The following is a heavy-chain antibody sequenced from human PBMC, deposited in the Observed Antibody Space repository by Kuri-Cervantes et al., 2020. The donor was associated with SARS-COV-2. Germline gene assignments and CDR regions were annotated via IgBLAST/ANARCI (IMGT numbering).Heavy chain of an antibody. V-gene: IGHV3-30-3*01. D-gene: IGHD2-21*01. CDR3: ARDRVGVHDC. CDR2: ISYDGNNT. CDR1: GFSFSSFA. J-gene: IGHJ4*02. Sequence: LSLTCAASGFSFSSFAIHWVRQAPGKGLGWVAIISYDGNNTYYADSVKGRFTISRDNSRNTLYLQMNSLRTEDTAIYYCARDRVGVHDCWGQGTLVTVSS.